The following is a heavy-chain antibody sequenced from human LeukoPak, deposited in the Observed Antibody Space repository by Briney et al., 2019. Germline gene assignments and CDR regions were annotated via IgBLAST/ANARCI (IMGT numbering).Heavy chain of an antibody. CDR1: GYTFTSYA. CDR2: INAGNGNT. Sequence: ASVKVSCKASGYTFTSYAMHWVRQAPGQRLEWMGWINAGNGNTKYSQKFQGRVTITRDTSASTAYMELSSLRSEDTAVYYCARPTGGRVTNDAFDIWGQGTLVTVSS. CDR3: ARPTGGRVTNDAFDI. V-gene: IGHV1-3*01. J-gene: IGHJ3*02. D-gene: IGHD2-21*02.